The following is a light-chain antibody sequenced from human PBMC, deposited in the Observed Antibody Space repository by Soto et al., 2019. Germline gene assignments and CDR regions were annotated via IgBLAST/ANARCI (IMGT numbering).Light chain of an antibody. CDR1: QTISIW. CDR3: LQYNSYPWT. J-gene: IGKJ1*01. CDR2: KAS. Sequence: DIQMTQSPSTLSASVGDSVTITCRASQTISIWLAWYQQKPGKDPKLLIYKASDLGSGVPSTFSGSASGTEFTLTISSLQPDDFATYYCLQYNSYPWTFGQGTKVEI. V-gene: IGKV1-5*03.